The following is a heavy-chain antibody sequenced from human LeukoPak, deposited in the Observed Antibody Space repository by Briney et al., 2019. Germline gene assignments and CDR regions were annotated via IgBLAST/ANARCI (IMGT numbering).Heavy chain of an antibody. V-gene: IGHV4-34*01. Sequence: SETLSLTCAVYGGSFSGYYWSWIRQPPGKGLEWIGEINHSGSTNYHPSLKSRVTISVDTSKNQFSLKLSSVTAADTAVYYCARVSPLHYDSSGYYQGPFDYWGQGTLVTVSS. J-gene: IGHJ4*02. CDR1: GGSFSGYY. CDR3: ARVSPLHYDSSGYYQGPFDY. CDR2: INHSGST. D-gene: IGHD3-22*01.